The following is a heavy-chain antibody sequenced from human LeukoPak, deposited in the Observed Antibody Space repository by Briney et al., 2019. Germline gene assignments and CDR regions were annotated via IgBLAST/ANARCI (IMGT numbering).Heavy chain of an antibody. CDR1: GFTFSGSA. CDR3: WSGLDY. J-gene: IGHJ4*02. V-gene: IGHV3-73*01. D-gene: IGHD3-3*01. Sequence: GGSLRLSCAASGFTFSGSALHWVRQASGKGLEWVGRIGNKGDNYATAYAASLKGRLTISRGDSENTAYLQMNSLKTEDTAVYYCWSGLDYWGQGILVTVSS. CDR2: IGNKGDNYAT.